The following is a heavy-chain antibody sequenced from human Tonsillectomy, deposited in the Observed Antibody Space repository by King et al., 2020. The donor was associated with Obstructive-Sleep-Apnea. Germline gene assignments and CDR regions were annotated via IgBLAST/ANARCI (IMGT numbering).Heavy chain of an antibody. CDR2: ISGSGGST. V-gene: IGHV3-23*04. D-gene: IGHD6-13*01. CDR1: GFTFRTYA. CDR3: AKTYTSSWYWFDP. Sequence: VQLVESGGGLVQPGGSLRLSCAVSGFTFRTYAMSWVRQAPGKGLEWVSDISGSGGSTYYADSVKGRFTISRDNSKNTLYLQMNSLRAEDTAVYYCAKTYTSSWYWFDPWGQGTLVTVSS. J-gene: IGHJ5*02.